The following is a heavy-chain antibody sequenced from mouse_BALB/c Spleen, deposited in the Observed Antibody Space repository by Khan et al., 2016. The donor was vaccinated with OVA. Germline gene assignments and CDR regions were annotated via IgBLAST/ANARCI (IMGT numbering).Heavy chain of an antibody. V-gene: IGHV5-17*02. J-gene: IGHJ2*01. Sequence: EVELVESGGGLVQPGGSRKLSCADSGFTFSSYGMHWVRQAPEKGLEWVAYISGDSSNIYYTDTVKGRFTISRDNPKNTLSLQMTSLMSEETAMYYCATSYYYGYYFDYWGPGTTLTVSA. D-gene: IGHD1-1*01. CDR2: ISGDSSNI. CDR1: GFTFSSYG. CDR3: ATSYYYGYYFDY.